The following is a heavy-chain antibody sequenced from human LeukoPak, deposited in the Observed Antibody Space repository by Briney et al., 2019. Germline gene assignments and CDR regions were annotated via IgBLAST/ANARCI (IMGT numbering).Heavy chain of an antibody. CDR2: INHSGST. D-gene: IGHD3-22*01. V-gene: IGHV4-34*01. CDR3: ARDPSGYFNY. CDR1: GGSFSGYY. Sequence: SETLSLTCAVYGGSFSGYYWSWIRQPPGKGLEWIGEINHSGSTNYNPSLKSRVTISVDTSKNQFSLKLSSVTAADTAVYYCARDPSGYFNYWGQGTLATVSS. J-gene: IGHJ4*02.